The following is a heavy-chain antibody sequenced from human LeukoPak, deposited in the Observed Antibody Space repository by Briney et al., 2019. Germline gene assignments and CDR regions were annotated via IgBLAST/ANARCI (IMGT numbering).Heavy chain of an antibody. V-gene: IGHV4-38-2*02. CDR1: GYSISSSYS. CDR3: ARARSGYYGSGTDY. CDR2: IHHSGST. Sequence: PSETLSLTCTVSGYSISSSYSWGWIRQPPEKGLEWIGSIHHSGSTNYNPSLKSRVTISVDTSKNQFSLKLSSVTAADTAVYYCARARSGYYGSGTDYWGQGTLVTVSS. J-gene: IGHJ4*02. D-gene: IGHD3-10*01.